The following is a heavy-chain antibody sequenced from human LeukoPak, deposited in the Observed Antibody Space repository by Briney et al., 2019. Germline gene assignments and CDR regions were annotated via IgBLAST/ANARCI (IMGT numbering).Heavy chain of an antibody. CDR3: ARVGPFRGYDFHYYYYYYMDA. Sequence: PSETLSLTCTVSGGSISSSSYYWGWIRQPPGKGLEWIGEINHSGSTNYNPSLKSRVTISVDTSKNQFSLKLRSVTAAATAVYYCARVGPFRGYDFHYYYYYYMDAWGKGTTVTVSS. CDR2: INHSGST. CDR1: GGSISSSSYY. V-gene: IGHV4-39*07. D-gene: IGHD5-12*01. J-gene: IGHJ6*03.